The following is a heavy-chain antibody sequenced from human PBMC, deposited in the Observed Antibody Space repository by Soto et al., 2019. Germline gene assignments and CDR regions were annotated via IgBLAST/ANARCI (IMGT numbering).Heavy chain of an antibody. CDR1: GGTFSSYA. D-gene: IGHD5-18*01. CDR3: ARARYSYGPYYYYGMDV. CDR2: IIPIFGTA. Sequence: SVKVSCKASGGTFSSYAISWVRQAPGQGLEWMGGIIPIFGTANYAQKFQGRVTITADKSTSTAYMELSSLRSEDTAVYYCARARYSYGPYYYYGMDVWGKGTTVTVSS. J-gene: IGHJ6*04. V-gene: IGHV1-69*06.